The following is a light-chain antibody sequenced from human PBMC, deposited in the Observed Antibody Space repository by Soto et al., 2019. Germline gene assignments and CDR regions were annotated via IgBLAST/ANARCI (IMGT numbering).Light chain of an antibody. CDR1: QSISSW. V-gene: IGKV1-5*01. CDR3: QQYNLLFT. J-gene: IGKJ3*01. CDR2: DAS. Sequence: DIQMTQSPSTLSASVGDRVTITCRASQSISSWLAWYQQKPGKAPKLLIYDASSLESGVPSRFSGSGSGTEFTLTIRSLQPDDFATFYCQQYNLLFTFGPGTKVDIK.